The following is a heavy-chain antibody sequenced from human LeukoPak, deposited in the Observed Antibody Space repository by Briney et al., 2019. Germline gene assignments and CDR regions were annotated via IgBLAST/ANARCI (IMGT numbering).Heavy chain of an antibody. Sequence: SETLSLTCTVSGGSITTDDYYWGWIRQPPGKGLEWIGSMYYSGSTYYNPSLKSRVTISVDSSKNQFSLRLSSVTAADTAVYYCARHVRSSFGSGSSYAFDIWGQGSMVTVSS. CDR3: ARHVRSSFGSGSSYAFDI. CDR2: MYYSGST. D-gene: IGHD3-10*01. J-gene: IGHJ3*02. V-gene: IGHV4-39*01. CDR1: GGSITTDDYY.